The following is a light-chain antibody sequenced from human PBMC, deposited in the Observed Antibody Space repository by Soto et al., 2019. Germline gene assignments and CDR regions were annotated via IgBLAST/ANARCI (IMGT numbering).Light chain of an antibody. Sequence: DIQMTQYHSTLSASVGDRVHITGRASQSISSWLAWYQQKPGKATKLLIYDASILESGVPSRFSGSGSGTEFTLTISSLQPDDFATYYCQQYNSYTWTFGQGTKVDI. CDR1: QSISSW. CDR3: QQYNSYTWT. V-gene: IGKV1-5*01. CDR2: DAS. J-gene: IGKJ1*01.